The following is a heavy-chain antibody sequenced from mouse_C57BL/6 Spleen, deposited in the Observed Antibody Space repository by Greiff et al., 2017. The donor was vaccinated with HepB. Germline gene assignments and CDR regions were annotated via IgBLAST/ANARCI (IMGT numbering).Heavy chain of an antibody. CDR2: IWSGGST. CDR3: ARNFDSNYEYAMDY. J-gene: IGHJ4*01. Sequence: VQRVESGPGLVQPSQSLSITCTVSGFSLTSYGVHWVRQSPGKGLEWLGVIWSGGSTDYNAAFISRLSISKDNSKSQVFFKMNSLQADDTAIYYCARNFDSNYEYAMDYWGQGTSVTVSS. CDR1: GFSLTSYG. D-gene: IGHD2-5*01. V-gene: IGHV2-2*01.